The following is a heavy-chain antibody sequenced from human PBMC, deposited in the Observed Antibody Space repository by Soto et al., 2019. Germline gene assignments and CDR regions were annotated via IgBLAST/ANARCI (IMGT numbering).Heavy chain of an antibody. D-gene: IGHD5-18*01. CDR2: INRDGSIT. V-gene: IGHV3-74*03. Sequence: EVQLVESGGGLVQPGGSLRLSCAASGFTFSRYWMYWVRQVPGKGLEWVSRINRDGSITTYADSVKGRFSVSRDNAKNTLYLEMNNLRAEDTVEYYCARGCGYSSGYGIDYWGLGTLVTVSS. J-gene: IGHJ4*02. CDR1: GFTFSRYW. CDR3: ARGCGYSSGYGIDY.